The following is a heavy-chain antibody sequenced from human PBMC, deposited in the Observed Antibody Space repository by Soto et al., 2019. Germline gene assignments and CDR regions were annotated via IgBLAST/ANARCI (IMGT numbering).Heavy chain of an antibody. CDR2: IYHSGST. J-gene: IGHJ4*02. V-gene: IGHV4-4*02. CDR1: GGSISSSNW. D-gene: IGHD5-18*01. Sequence: QVQLQESGPGLVKPSGTLSLTCAVSGGSISSSNWWSWVRQPPGKGLEWIGEIYHSGSTNYNPSLKSRVTXSXDXSQXQFSLKLSSVTAADTAVYSCARTPWDGYTGYYVDYWGQGTLVTVSS. CDR3: ARTPWDGYTGYYVDY.